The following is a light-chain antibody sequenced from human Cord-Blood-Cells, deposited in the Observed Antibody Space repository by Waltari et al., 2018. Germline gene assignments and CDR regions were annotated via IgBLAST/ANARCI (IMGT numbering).Light chain of an antibody. V-gene: IGLV2-14*01. CDR3: SSYTSSSTLV. Sequence: QSALTQPASVSGSPGQPITISCPGTSSDVGAYNYVSWYQQHPGKAPKLMIYDVSNRPSGVSNRFSGSKSGNTASLTISGLQAEDEADYYCSSYTSSSTLVFGGGTKLTVL. CDR2: DVS. J-gene: IGLJ2*01. CDR1: SSDVGAYNY.